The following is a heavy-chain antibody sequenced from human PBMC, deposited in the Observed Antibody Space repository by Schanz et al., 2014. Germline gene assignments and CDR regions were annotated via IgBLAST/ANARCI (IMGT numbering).Heavy chain of an antibody. CDR2: IYSSGIA. D-gene: IGHD2-21*01. J-gene: IGHJ4*02. V-gene: IGHV4-4*08. CDR1: GGSMDTHY. CDR3: ARRVVPATMGLYFDL. Sequence: QVQLQESGPGLVKPSETLSLMCTVSGGSMDTHYWGWIRQPPGKGLEWIAFIYSSGIANYNPSLESRVTISVDTSKNQFSLRRPSVTAADTATYYCARRVVPATMGLYFDLWGQGTLVTVSS.